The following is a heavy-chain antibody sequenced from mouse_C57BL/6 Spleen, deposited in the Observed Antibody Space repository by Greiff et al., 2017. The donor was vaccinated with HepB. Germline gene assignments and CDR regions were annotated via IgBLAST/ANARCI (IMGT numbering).Heavy chain of an antibody. CDR3: TPTGTPAYFDY. CDR1: GYTFTSYW. J-gene: IGHJ2*01. D-gene: IGHD4-1*01. Sequence: EVQGVESGTVLARPGASVKMSCKTSGYTFTSYWMHWVKQRPGQGLEWIGAIYPGNSDTSYNQKFKGKAKLTAVTSGSTAYMELSSLTNEDSAVYYCTPTGTPAYFDYWGQGTTLTVSS. V-gene: IGHV1-5*01. CDR2: IYPGNSDT.